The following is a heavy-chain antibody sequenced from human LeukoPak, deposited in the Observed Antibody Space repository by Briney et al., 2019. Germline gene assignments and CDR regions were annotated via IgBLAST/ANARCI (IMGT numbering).Heavy chain of an antibody. V-gene: IGHV3-30*03. J-gene: IGHJ1*01. CDR2: ISYDGSNK. Sequence: GGSLRLSCAASGFTFSSYGMHWVRQAPGKGLEWVAVISYDGSNKYYADSVKGRFTISRDNSKNTLYLQMNSLRAEDTAVYYCARDTASYSGYDFFRPEPHWGQGTLVTVSS. CDR3: ARDTASYSGYDFFRPEPH. CDR1: GFTFSSYG. D-gene: IGHD5-12*01.